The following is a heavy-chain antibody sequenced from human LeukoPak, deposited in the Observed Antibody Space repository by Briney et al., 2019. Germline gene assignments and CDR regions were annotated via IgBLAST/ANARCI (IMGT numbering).Heavy chain of an antibody. Sequence: ASVKVSCKASGYTFTGYYMHWVRQAPGQGLEWMGLINPSGGSTSYAQKFQGRVTMTRDTSTSTVYMELSSLRSEDTAVYYCARDRVAGPLRALYYYYYYMDVWGKGTTVTVS. CDR2: INPSGGST. J-gene: IGHJ6*03. CDR3: ARDRVAGPLRALYYYYYYMDV. D-gene: IGHD6-19*01. CDR1: GYTFTGYY. V-gene: IGHV1-46*01.